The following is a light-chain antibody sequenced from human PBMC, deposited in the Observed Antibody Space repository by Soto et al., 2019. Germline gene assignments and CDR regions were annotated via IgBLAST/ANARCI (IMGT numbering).Light chain of an antibody. J-gene: IGKJ1*01. CDR1: QSFNSIY. V-gene: IGKV3-20*01. Sequence: EIVLTQSPGTLSLSPGERATLSCRASQSFNSIYLAWYQQKPGQAPRLLIYGASSRATGIPDRFSGTGSGTEFTLTISSLQSEDFALYYCQQYNDWPLTFGQGTKVDIK. CDR2: GAS. CDR3: QQYNDWPLT.